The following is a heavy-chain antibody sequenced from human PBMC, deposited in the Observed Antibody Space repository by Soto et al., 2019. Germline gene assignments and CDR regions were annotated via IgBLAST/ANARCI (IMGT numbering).Heavy chain of an antibody. V-gene: IGHV3-30-3*01. CDR1: GFTFIIFA. CDR2: ISYDGSNK. Sequence: RVPLRLSGEAAGFTFIIFAMHLVRQTPGKGLAWVAVISYDGSNKYYADSVKGRFSISRDNSKNTLYLQMNSLRAEDTAVYYCARDREQLVPYYYYYGMDVWGQGTTVTGSS. D-gene: IGHD6-6*01. J-gene: IGHJ6*02. CDR3: ARDREQLVPYYYYYGMDV.